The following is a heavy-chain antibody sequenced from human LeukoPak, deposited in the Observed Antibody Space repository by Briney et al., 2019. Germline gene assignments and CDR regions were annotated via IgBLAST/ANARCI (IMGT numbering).Heavy chain of an antibody. D-gene: IGHD5-12*01. CDR1: RYTFTNYD. CDR2: MNPNSGKT. V-gene: IGHV1-8*03. Sequence: ASVKVSCRTSRYTFTNYDINWVRQATGQGLEWVGWMNPNSGKTGYAQKFQGRVTITRDTSITTAYMELSSLRSEDTAVYYCARAGKKTIVATILDYWGQGTLVTVSS. CDR3: ARAGKKTIVATILDY. J-gene: IGHJ4*02.